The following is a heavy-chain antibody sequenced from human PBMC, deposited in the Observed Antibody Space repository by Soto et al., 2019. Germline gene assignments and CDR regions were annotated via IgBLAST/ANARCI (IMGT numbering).Heavy chain of an antibody. J-gene: IGHJ3*02. D-gene: IGHD1-26*01. CDR1: GYTFTSYY. CDR3: AREVSGSYGRRLAAFDI. CDR2: INPSGGST. Sequence: ASVKVSCKASGYTFTSYYMHLVRQAPGQGLEWMGIINPSGGSTSYAQKFQGRVTMTRDTSTSTVYMELSSLRSEDTAVYYCAREVSGSYGRRLAAFDIWGQGTMVTVS. V-gene: IGHV1-46*01.